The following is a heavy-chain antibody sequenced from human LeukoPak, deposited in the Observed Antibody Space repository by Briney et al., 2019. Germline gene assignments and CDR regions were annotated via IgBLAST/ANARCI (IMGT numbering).Heavy chain of an antibody. CDR3: ARGDYGDYAAPPDY. CDR1: GFTFSSYS. Sequence: GGSLRLSCAASGFTFSSYSMNWARQAPGKGLEWVSSISSSSSYIYYADSVKGRFTISRDNAKNSLYLQMNSLRAEDTAMYYCARGDYGDYAAPPDYWGQGTLVTVSS. CDR2: ISSSSSYI. V-gene: IGHV3-21*01. J-gene: IGHJ4*02. D-gene: IGHD4-17*01.